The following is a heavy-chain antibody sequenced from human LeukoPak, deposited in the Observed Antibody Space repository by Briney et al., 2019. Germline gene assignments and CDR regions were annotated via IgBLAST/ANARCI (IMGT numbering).Heavy chain of an antibody. J-gene: IGHJ6*03. D-gene: IGHD6-19*01. Sequence: SETLSLTCTVSGGSISSYYWSWIRQPPGKGLEWIGYIYYSGSTNYNPSLKSRVTISVDTSKNQFSLKLSSVTGADTAVYYCGYSSGWYGSYYYYYYYMDVWGKGTTVTVSS. V-gene: IGHV4-59*12. CDR3: GYSSGWYGSYYYYYYYMDV. CDR1: GGSISSYY. CDR2: IYYSGST.